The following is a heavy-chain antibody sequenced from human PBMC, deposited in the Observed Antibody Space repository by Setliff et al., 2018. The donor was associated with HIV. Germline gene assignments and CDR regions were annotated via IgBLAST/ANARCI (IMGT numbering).Heavy chain of an antibody. Sequence: LRLSCAASGFAFDDYAMHWVRQAPGKGLEWVSGISWNSGSIGYADSVKGRFTISRDNAKNSLYLQMSSLRAEDTAVYYCAVLWPFDYWGLGTLVTVSS. D-gene: IGHD3-10*01. CDR1: GFAFDDYA. V-gene: IGHV3-9*01. J-gene: IGHJ4*02. CDR3: AVLWPFDY. CDR2: ISWNSGSI.